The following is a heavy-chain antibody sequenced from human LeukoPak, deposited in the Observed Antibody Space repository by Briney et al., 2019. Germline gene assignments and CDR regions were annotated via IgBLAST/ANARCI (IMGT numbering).Heavy chain of an antibody. Sequence: SSETLSLTCSVSGGSMSSYYWSWIRQSPGKGLEWIGYIYHSGSTDYNSSLKSRVTISEDTSKKQFSLKVSSVTAADTAVYYCARGAPTFDYWGQGTLVTVSS. V-gene: IGHV4-59*01. CDR2: IYHSGST. CDR3: ARGAPTFDY. CDR1: GGSMSSYY. J-gene: IGHJ4*02. D-gene: IGHD1-1*01.